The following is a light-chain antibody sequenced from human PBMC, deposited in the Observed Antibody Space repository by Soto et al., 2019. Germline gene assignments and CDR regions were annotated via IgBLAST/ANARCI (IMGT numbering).Light chain of an antibody. V-gene: IGKV3-11*01. Sequence: EIVLTQSPATLSLSPGERATLSCRASQGIGHFLAWYQHRPGRAPRLLLYDASTRATGIPARFSGSGSGTDFTLTISSLEPEDFAVYYCQHRSNWPRAFGPGTKVNLK. CDR2: DAS. CDR3: QHRSNWPRA. J-gene: IGKJ3*01. CDR1: QGIGHF.